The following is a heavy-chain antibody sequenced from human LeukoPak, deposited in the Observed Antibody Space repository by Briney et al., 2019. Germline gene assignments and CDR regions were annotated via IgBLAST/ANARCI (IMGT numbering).Heavy chain of an antibody. J-gene: IGHJ5*02. CDR2: ISYDGSNK. CDR1: GFTFNSYA. D-gene: IGHD3-10*01. Sequence: GGSLRLSCAASGFTFNSYAMHWVRQAPGKGLEWVAVISYDGSNKYYADSVKGRFTISRDNSKNTLYLQMNSLRAEDTALYYCAKGNTMVRGVIFPNWFDPWGQGTLVTVSS. CDR3: AKGNTMVRGVIFPNWFDP. V-gene: IGHV3-30-3*01.